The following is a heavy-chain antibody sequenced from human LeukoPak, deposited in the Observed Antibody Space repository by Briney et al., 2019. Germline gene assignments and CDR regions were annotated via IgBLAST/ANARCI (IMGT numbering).Heavy chain of an antibody. D-gene: IGHD3-16*01. V-gene: IGHV1-2*02. J-gene: IGHJ4*02. Sequence: ASVKVSCKASGYTFTGYHMHWVRQAPGQGLEWMGWINPNSGGTNYAQKFQGRVTMTRDTSISTAYMELSRLRSDDTAVYYCARVPYVWGSIDYWGQGTLVTVSS. CDR2: INPNSGGT. CDR3: ARVPYVWGSIDY. CDR1: GYTFTGYH.